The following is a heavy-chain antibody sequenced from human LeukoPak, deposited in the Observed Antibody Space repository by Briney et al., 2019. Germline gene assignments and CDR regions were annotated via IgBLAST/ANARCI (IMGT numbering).Heavy chain of an antibody. J-gene: IGHJ4*02. D-gene: IGHD3-9*01. CDR1: GFTFSSYW. V-gene: IGHV3-7*01. Sequence: PGGSLRLSCAASGFTFSSYWMSWVRQAPGKGLEWVANIKQDGSEKYYVDSAKGRFTISRDNAKNSLYLQMNSLRAEDTAVYYCARVRYDILTGYSPADYWGQGTLVTVSS. CDR2: IKQDGSEK. CDR3: ARVRYDILTGYSPADY.